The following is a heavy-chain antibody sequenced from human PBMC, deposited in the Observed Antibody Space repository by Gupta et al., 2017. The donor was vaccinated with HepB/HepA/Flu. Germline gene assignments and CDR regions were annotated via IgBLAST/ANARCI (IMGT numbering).Heavy chain of an antibody. V-gene: IGHV3-74*01. CDR2: MNQHGSVI. D-gene: IGHD2/OR15-2a*01. J-gene: IGHJ4*02. Sequence: EVQLAESGGGLVQPGGSLRLSCAASGFTVSSYWMHWVRQAPGKGLVWVSRMNQHGSVINYADSVKGRFTISRDNTKNALYLQMNSLRAEDTAIYFCSRDTFCPYDYWGQGTLVTVSS. CDR3: SRDTFCPYDY. CDR1: GFTVSSYW.